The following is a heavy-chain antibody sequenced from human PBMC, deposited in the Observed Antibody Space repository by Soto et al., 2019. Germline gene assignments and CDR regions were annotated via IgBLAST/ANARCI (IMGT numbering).Heavy chain of an antibody. Sequence: TETLSLTCAVYGGSFSGYCWRWFRHPPGKGLEWIGEINHSGSTNYHPSLKSRVTISVDTSKNQFSLKLSSVTAADTAVYYCALPRAVAGRGYYYYYGMDVWGQGTTVT. CDR3: ALPRAVAGRGYYYYYGMDV. CDR1: GGSFSGYC. D-gene: IGHD6-19*01. CDR2: INHSGST. J-gene: IGHJ6*02. V-gene: IGHV4-34*01.